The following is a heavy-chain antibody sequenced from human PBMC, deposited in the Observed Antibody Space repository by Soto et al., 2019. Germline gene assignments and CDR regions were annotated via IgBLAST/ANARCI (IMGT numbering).Heavy chain of an antibody. CDR2: ISGAGGST. CDR1: QFTFSYYA. D-gene: IGHD6-6*01. V-gene: IGHV3-23*01. Sequence: EVQLLESGGGLVQPGGSLRLSCAASQFTFSYYAMGWVRQAPGKGLEWVSLISGAGGSTNYADSVKGRFAISRDNSENTLYLQMNRLSAEDTAVYYCAKGRPQFELWGRGTLVIVSS. CDR3: AKGRPQFEL. J-gene: IGHJ2*01.